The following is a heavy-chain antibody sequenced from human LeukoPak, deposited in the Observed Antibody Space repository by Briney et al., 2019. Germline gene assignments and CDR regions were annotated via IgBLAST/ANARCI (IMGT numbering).Heavy chain of an antibody. J-gene: IGHJ5*02. CDR1: GDSVSSNSAA. D-gene: IGHD6-13*01. Sequence: SQTLSLTCAISGDSVSSNSAAWNWIRQSPSRGLEWLGRTYYRSKWYNDYAVSVKSRITINPGTSKNQFSLQLNSVTPEDTAVYYCAGDSSSWKRNWFDPWGQGTLVTVSS. CDR3: AGDSSSWKRNWFDP. CDR2: TYYRSKWYN. V-gene: IGHV6-1*01.